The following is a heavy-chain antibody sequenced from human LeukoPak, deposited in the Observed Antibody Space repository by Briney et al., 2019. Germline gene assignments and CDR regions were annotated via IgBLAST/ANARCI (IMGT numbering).Heavy chain of an antibody. CDR1: GGSISSYY. CDR3: ARFDYGDYQHDAFDI. D-gene: IGHD4-17*01. J-gene: IGHJ3*02. V-gene: IGHV4-59*12. Sequence: SETLSLTCTVSGGSISSYYWSWIRQPPGKGLEWNAYISDIGSINYNPSLKSRVTISLDTSKNQFSLKLSSVTAADTAVYYCARFDYGDYQHDAFDIWGQGTMVTVSS. CDR2: ISDIGSI.